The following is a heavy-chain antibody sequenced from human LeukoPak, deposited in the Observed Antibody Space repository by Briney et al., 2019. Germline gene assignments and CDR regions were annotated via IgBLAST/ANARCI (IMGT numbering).Heavy chain of an antibody. J-gene: IGHJ3*02. V-gene: IGHV1-2*02. CDR2: INPNSGGT. D-gene: IGHD2-15*01. Sequence: ASVKVSCKAPGYTFTGYYMHWVRQAPGQGLEWMGWINPNSGGTNYAQKFQGRVTMTRDTSISTAYMELSRLRSDDTAVYYCARGTTATGAFDIWGQGTMVTVSS. CDR3: ARGTTATGAFDI. CDR1: GYTFTGYY.